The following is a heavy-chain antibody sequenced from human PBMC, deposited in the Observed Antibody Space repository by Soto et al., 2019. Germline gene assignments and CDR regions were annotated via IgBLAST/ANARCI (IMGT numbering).Heavy chain of an antibody. V-gene: IGHV4-30-4*01. Sequence: SETLSLTCTVSGGSISSGDYYWSWIRQPPGKGLEWIGYIYYSGSTYYNPSLKSRVTISVDTSKNQYSLKLSSVTAADTTVYYCARVRRRYYDSSGYFMANWFDPWGQGTLVTVSS. CDR1: GGSISSGDYY. CDR2: IYYSGST. CDR3: ARVRRRYYDSSGYFMANWFDP. J-gene: IGHJ5*02. D-gene: IGHD3-22*01.